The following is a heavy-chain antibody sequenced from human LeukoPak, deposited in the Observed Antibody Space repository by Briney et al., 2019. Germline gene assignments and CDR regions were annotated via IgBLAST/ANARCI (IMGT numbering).Heavy chain of an antibody. CDR1: GGSISSYY. J-gene: IGHJ6*03. Sequence: PSETLSLTCTVSGGSISSYYWSWIRQPPGKGLEWIGYIYYSGSNNYNPSLKSRVTISVDTSKNQFSLKLSSVTAADTAVYYCYGSAAAGTAFRVYYYYYMDVWGKGTTVTVSS. D-gene: IGHD6-13*01. CDR3: YGSAAAGTAFRVYYYYYMDV. V-gene: IGHV4-59*08. CDR2: IYYSGSN.